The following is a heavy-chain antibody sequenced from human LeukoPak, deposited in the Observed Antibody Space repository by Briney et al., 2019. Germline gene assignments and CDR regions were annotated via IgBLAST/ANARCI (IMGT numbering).Heavy chain of an antibody. Sequence: ASVKVSCKASGYTFTSYDINWVRQATGQGLEWMGWMNPNSGNTGYAQKFQGRVTITRNTSISTAYMELSSLRSEDTAVYYCARGLGGSYWYYYYYMDVWGKGTTVTVSS. V-gene: IGHV1-8*03. CDR3: ARGLGGSYWYYYYYMDV. CDR2: MNPNSGNT. J-gene: IGHJ6*03. D-gene: IGHD1-26*01. CDR1: GYTFTSYD.